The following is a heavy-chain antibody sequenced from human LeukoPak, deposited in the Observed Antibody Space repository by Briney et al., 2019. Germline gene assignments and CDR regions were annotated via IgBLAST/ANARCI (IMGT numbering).Heavy chain of an antibody. J-gene: IGHJ4*02. D-gene: IGHD3-22*01. Sequence: PGGSLRLSCAASGFTFSDYYMSWIRQAPGKGLEWVSYISSSGSTIYYADSVKGRFTISRDNAKNSLYLQMNSLRAEDTAVYYCARDEPYYYDSSGYTVFDYWGQGTLVTVSS. CDR2: ISSSGSTI. CDR1: GFTFSDYY. V-gene: IGHV3-11*01. CDR3: ARDEPYYYDSSGYTVFDY.